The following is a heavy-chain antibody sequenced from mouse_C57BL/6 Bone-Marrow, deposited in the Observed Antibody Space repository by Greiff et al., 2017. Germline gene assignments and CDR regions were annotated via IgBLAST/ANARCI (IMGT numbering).Heavy chain of an antibody. V-gene: IGHV1-55*01. D-gene: IGHD1-1*01. J-gene: IGHJ4*01. CDR2: IYPGSGST. Sequence: QVQLQQPGAELVKPGASVKMSCKASGYTFTSYWITWVKQRPGQGLEWIGDIYPGSGSTNYNEKFKSKATLTVDTSSSTAYMQLSSRTSEDSAVYYCARYYYYGSSYAMDYWGQGTSVTVSS. CDR1: GYTFTSYW. CDR3: ARYYYYGSSYAMDY.